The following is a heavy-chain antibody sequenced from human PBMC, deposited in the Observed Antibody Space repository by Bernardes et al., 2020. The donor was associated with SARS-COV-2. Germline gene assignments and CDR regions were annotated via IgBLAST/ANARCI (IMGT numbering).Heavy chain of an antibody. Sequence: SETLSLTCPVFSAFSSSFCTWIRPPPEKGLEWIASIYYSGSTNYNPSLKSRVTISLDTSKTQFSLNLSSVTAADTAVYYCARGEKRFGFLPAWGQGTPVTVSS. V-gene: IGHV4-59*01. CDR2: IYYSGST. D-gene: IGHD3-10*01. J-gene: IGHJ5*02. CDR1: SAFSSSF. CDR3: ARGEKRFGFLPA.